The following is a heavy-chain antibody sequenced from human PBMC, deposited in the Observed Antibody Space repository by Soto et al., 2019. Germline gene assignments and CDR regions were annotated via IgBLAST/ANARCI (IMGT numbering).Heavy chain of an antibody. V-gene: IGHV1-18*01. CDR1: GYTFTRYG. CDR3: AIVDDYVTPSPQDV. Sequence: QVQLVQSGAEVKNPGASVKVSCKASGYTFTRYGIGWARQAPGQGLEWMGWINTYNGNTNYAKNVQGRVTLTTNPVPSTAYMELRSLRSNDTAIYICAIVDDYVTPSPQDVWGQGTTVSVSS. J-gene: IGHJ6*02. CDR2: INTYNGNT. D-gene: IGHD3-16*01.